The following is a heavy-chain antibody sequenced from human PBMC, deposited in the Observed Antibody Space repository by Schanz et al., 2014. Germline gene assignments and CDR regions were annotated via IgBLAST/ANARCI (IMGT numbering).Heavy chain of an antibody. D-gene: IGHD2-21*02. CDR3: AKDLGVDCGDGCFNWYFDL. CDR2: ISGSGGST. V-gene: IGHV3-23*01. CDR1: GFTFSSYA. J-gene: IGHJ2*01. Sequence: EVQLLESGGGLVQPGGSLRLSCAASGFTFSSYAMSWVRQAPGKGLEWVSAISGSGGSTYYADSVKGRFTISRDNSKGALYLQMSSLRAEDTAVYYCAKDLGVDCGDGCFNWYFDLWGRGTLVTVSS.